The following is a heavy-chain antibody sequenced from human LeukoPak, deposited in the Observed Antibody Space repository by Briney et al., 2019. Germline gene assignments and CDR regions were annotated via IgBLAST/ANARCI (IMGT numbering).Heavy chain of an antibody. J-gene: IGHJ4*02. CDR3: AIGLFGSGGHVPFDH. CDR1: GHTFIAYY. CDR2: IDPKSGGT. Sequence: ASVRVSCKSSGHTFIAYYIHWVRQAPGQGLEWMGWIDPKSGGTNFAQITQGRVTMTRDTSTTTAYMELSSLRSDDTAVYFCAIGLFGSGGHVPFDHWGQGTLVTVSS. V-gene: IGHV1-2*02. D-gene: IGHD3-10*01.